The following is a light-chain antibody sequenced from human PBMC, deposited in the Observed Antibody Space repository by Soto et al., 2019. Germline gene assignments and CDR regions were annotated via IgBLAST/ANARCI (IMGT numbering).Light chain of an antibody. V-gene: IGKV1-5*03. CDR1: QTISSW. CDR3: QQYSRYPWT. Sequence: DIQMTQSPFTLSESVGDRVTISCRAGQTISSWLAWYQHKPGKAPKLLIYKASTLQTGVPSRFSGSGSGTEFTLTISSLQPDDFATYFCQQYSRYPWTFGQGTKVEIK. CDR2: KAS. J-gene: IGKJ1*01.